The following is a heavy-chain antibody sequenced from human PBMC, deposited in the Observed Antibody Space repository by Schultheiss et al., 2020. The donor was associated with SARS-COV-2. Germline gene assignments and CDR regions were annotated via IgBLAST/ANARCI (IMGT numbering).Heavy chain of an antibody. CDR3: ARDCDIVVVPAAILGCYYYYYGMDV. V-gene: IGHV3-23*01. CDR2: ISGSGGST. Sequence: GGSLRLSCAASGFTFSDYYMSWIRQAPGKGLEWVSAISGSGGSTYYADSVKGRFTISRDNSKNTLYLQMNSLRAEDTAVYYCARDCDIVVVPAAILGCYYYYYGMDVWGQGTTVTVSS. J-gene: IGHJ6*02. D-gene: IGHD2-2*02. CDR1: GFTFSDYY.